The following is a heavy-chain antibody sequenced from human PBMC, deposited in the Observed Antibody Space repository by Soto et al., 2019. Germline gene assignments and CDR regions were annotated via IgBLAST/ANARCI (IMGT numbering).Heavy chain of an antibody. CDR1: GYTLTSYY. J-gene: IGHJ6*02. CDR2: FNPTGDTA. D-gene: IGHD5-18*01. Sequence: ASVKVSCKASGYTLTSYYIHWVRQAPGQGLEWMGIFNPTGDTASYAQKLQGRVTMTRDTSTGTAYMELGSLRSEDTAVYYCARGGRIVDTGIGYYYYHAMDVWGQGTTVTVSS. CDR3: ARGGRIVDTGIGYYYYHAMDV. V-gene: IGHV1-46*01.